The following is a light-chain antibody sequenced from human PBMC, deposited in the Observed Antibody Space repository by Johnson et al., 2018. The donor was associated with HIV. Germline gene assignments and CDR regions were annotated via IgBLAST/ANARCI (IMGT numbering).Light chain of an antibody. CDR1: NSNIGNNY. J-gene: IGLJ1*01. CDR2: DNN. Sequence: QSVLTQPPSVSAAPGQKVTISCSGSNSNIGNNYVSWYQQVPGTAPKLLIYDNNKRPSGIPDRFSGSKSGTSATLGITGLQTGDEADDYCGTWDSSLRTGFFGTGTKVTVL. CDR3: GTWDSSLRTGF. V-gene: IGLV1-51*01.